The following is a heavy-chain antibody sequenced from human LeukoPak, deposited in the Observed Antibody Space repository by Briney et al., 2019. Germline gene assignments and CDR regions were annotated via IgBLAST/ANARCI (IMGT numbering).Heavy chain of an antibody. J-gene: IGHJ4*02. Sequence: ASVKVSCKASGYTFTSYYMHWVRQAPGQGLEWMGIINPSGGSTSYAQKFQGRVTMTRDTSTSTVYMELSSLRSEDTAVYYCARRYCSGGSCYPFDYWGQGTLVTVSS. V-gene: IGHV1-46*01. CDR2: INPSGGST. D-gene: IGHD2-15*01. CDR3: ARRYCSGGSCYPFDY. CDR1: GYTFTSYY.